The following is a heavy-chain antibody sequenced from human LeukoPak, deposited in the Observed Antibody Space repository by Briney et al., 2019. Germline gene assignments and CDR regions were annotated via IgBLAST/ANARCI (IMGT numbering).Heavy chain of an antibody. J-gene: IGHJ5*02. D-gene: IGHD3-22*01. CDR2: INPSGCST. V-gene: IGHV1-46*01. Sequence: PWASVKVSCKASGYTFTSYYMHWVRQAPGQGLEWMGIINPSGCSTSYAQKFQGRVTMTRDPSTSTVDMELSSLRSEDTAVYYCARASRAYDSSGYHQALNWFDPWGQGTLVTVSS. CDR3: ARASRAYDSSGYHQALNWFDP. CDR1: GYTFTSYY.